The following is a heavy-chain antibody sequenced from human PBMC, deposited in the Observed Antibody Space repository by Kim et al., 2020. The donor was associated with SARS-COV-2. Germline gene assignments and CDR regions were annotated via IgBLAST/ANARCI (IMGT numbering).Heavy chain of an antibody. CDR2: T. D-gene: IGHD6-19*01. CDR3: ARKAVAGPFDY. Sequence: TKYSQKFQGRVTITRDTSASTAYMELSSLRSEDTAVYYCARKAVAGPFDYWGQGTLVTVSS. V-gene: IGHV1-3*01. J-gene: IGHJ4*02.